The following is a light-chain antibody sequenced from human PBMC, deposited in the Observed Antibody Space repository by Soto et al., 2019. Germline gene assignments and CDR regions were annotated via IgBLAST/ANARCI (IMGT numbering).Light chain of an antibody. Sequence: EIVLTQSPATLSLSPGEGPTLSCRASQSLSSSLAWYQQKPGQAPRLLLYGASTRATGIPARFSGSGSGTESTLTISSLQSEDFAVYYCQQYKNWPPITFGQGTRLEIK. CDR1: QSLSSS. CDR3: QQYKNWPPIT. CDR2: GAS. J-gene: IGKJ5*01. V-gene: IGKV3-15*01.